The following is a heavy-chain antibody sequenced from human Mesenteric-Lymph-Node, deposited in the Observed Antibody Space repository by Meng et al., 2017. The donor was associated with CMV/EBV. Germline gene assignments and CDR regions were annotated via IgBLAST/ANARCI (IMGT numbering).Heavy chain of an antibody. CDR2: VHSDGTT. J-gene: IGHJ5*02. CDR1: GFTVSSTY. V-gene: IGHV3-53*01. D-gene: IGHD3-22*01. CDR3: AREVYYYVSSGYWS. Sequence: AAYGFTVSSTYMNWVRQAPGKGLEWVSVVHSDGTTYYADSVKGRVTISRDNSKNMVYLLIDSLRVDDTAVYYCAREVYYYVSSGYWSWGQGTLVTVSS.